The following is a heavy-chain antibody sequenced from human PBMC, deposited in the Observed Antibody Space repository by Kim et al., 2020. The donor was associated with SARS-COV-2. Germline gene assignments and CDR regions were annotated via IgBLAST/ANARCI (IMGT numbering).Heavy chain of an antibody. J-gene: IGHJ1*01. D-gene: IGHD3-10*01. CDR2: ISHSGRT. CDR1: GGSFSGFY. V-gene: IGHV4-34*01. Sequence: SETLSLTCAVHGGSFSGFYCSWIRQPPWRGLEWIGEISHSGRTNYNPSLKSRVTISVDTSKNQFSLKLTSVTAADTALYNCAGRLSNTSGSGRHYCDLWGQGTLVTVSS. CDR3: AGRLSNTSGSGRHYCDL.